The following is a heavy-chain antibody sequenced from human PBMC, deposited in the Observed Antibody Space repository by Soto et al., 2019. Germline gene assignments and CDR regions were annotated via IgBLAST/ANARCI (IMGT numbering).Heavy chain of an antibody. D-gene: IGHD1-7*01. CDR1: GGSISSYR. Sequence: SETLSLTCTVSGGSISSYRWSWIRQPAGKGLEWIGRLNAYGNTHYNPSLKSRVTVSVDTSRNQFFLTLRSVTAADSAVYHCGRESGETWDYEASWGQGTPVTVSS. CDR3: GRESGETWDYEAS. J-gene: IGHJ5*02. CDR2: LNAYGNT. V-gene: IGHV4-4*07.